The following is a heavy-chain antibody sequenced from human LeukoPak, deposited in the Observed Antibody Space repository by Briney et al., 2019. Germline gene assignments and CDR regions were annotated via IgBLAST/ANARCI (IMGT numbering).Heavy chain of an antibody. CDR1: GFTFSGYG. J-gene: IGHJ4*02. CDR3: ARDPFPHDYGDF. D-gene: IGHD3-16*01. Sequence: GGSLRLSCAAAGFTFSGYGVDWVRQAPGKGLEWVAMIWYDGNNKHYADSVKGRFTISRDNAKNSLYLQMNSLRAEDTAVYYCARDPFPHDYGDFWGQGTLVTVSS. CDR2: IWYDGNNK. V-gene: IGHV3-33*01.